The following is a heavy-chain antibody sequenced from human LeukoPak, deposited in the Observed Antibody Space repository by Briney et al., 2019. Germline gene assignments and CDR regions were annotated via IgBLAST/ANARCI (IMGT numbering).Heavy chain of an antibody. J-gene: IGHJ6*02. CDR3: ARDSKWFINDYYYGMDV. CDR1: GYTFTSYA. V-gene: IGHV1-3*01. CDR2: INAGNGST. Sequence: ASVKVSCKASGYTFTSYAMHWVRQAPGQRLEWMGWINAGNGSTRYSQKFQGRVTITRDTSASTAYMELRSLRSDDTAVYYCARDSKWFINDYYYGMDVWGQGTTVTVSS. D-gene: IGHD3-22*01.